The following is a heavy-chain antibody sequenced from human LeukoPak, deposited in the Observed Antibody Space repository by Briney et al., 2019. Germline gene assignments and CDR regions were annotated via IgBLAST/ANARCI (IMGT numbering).Heavy chain of an antibody. CDR2: INPNSGGT. CDR1: GYTFTGYY. V-gene: IGHV1-2*02. J-gene: IGHJ4*02. Sequence: ASVKVSCKASGYTFTGYYMHWVRQAPGQGLEWMGWINPNSGGTNYAQKFQGRVTMTRDTSISTAYMELSRVRSDDTAVYYCARGQSYDSSGYYPLLPWGQGTLVTVSS. CDR3: ARGQSYDSSGYYPLLP. D-gene: IGHD3-22*01.